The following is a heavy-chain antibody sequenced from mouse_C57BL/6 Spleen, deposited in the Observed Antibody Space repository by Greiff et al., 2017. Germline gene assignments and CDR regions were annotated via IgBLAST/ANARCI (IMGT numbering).Heavy chain of an antibody. CDR3: ARSGGYHYLDY. CDR2: IYPGDGDT. J-gene: IGHJ2*01. CDR1: GYAFSSSW. Sequence: QVQLKQSGPELVKPGASVKISCKASGYAFSSSWMNWVKQRPGQGLEWIGRIYPGDGDTNYNGKFKGKATLTADKSSSTAYMQLSSLTSEDSAVYFCARSGGYHYLDYWGQGTTLTVSS. D-gene: IGHD2-2*01. V-gene: IGHV1-82*01.